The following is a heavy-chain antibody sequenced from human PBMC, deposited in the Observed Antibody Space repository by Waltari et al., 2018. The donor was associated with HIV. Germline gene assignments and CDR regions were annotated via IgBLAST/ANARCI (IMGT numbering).Heavy chain of an antibody. CDR3: ARGIPSSSGWSVSDY. Sequence: QVHLVQSGAAVMKPRASVTVSCKASGYTFPSHGISWVRQAPGQGLEWMGWISAYNGNTHYAQKLQGRVTMTTDTATSTAYMELRSLRSDDTAVYYCARGIPSSSGWSVSDYWGQGTLVTVSS. CDR2: ISAYNGNT. CDR1: GYTFPSHG. V-gene: IGHV1-18*01. D-gene: IGHD6-19*01. J-gene: IGHJ4*02.